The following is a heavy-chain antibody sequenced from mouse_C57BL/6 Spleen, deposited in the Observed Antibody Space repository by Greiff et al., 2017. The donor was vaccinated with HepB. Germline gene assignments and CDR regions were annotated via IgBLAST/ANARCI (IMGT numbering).Heavy chain of an antibody. J-gene: IGHJ4*01. CDR3: ARAYYDYGGAMDY. D-gene: IGHD2-4*01. CDR2: IYPGSGST. CDR1: GYTFTSYW. V-gene: IGHV1-55*01. Sequence: VQLQQPGAELVKPGASVKMSCKASGYTFTSYWITWVKQRPGQGLEWIGDIYPGSGSTNYNEKFKSKATLTVDTSSSTAYMQLSSLTSEDSAVYYCARAYYDYGGAMDYWGQGTSVTVSS.